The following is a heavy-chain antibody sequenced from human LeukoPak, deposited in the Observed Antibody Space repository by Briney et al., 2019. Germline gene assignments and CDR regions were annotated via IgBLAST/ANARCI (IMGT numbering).Heavy chain of an antibody. CDR3: ARLLDYYFDY. CDR2: IIPIFGTA. D-gene: IGHD3/OR15-3a*01. V-gene: IGHV1-69*13. J-gene: IGHJ4*02. Sequence: GGSVKVSCKASGGTFSSYAISWVRQAPGQGLEWMGGIIPIFGTANYAQKFQGRVTITADESTSTAYMELSSLRSEDTAVYDCARLLDYYFDYWGQGTLVTVSS. CDR1: GGTFSSYA.